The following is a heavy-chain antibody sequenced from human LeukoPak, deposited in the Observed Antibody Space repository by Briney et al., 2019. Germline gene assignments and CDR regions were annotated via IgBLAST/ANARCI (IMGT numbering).Heavy chain of an antibody. Sequence: SETLSLTCTVSGGSIYSYYWSWIRQPPGKGLEWIGYIYYSGSTNYNPSLKSRVTISVDTSKNQFSLKLSSVTAADTAVYYCARHRGMTTYLFDYWGQGTLVTVSS. D-gene: IGHD4-4*01. CDR1: GGSIYSYY. V-gene: IGHV4-59*08. J-gene: IGHJ4*02. CDR3: ARHRGMTTYLFDY. CDR2: IYYSGST.